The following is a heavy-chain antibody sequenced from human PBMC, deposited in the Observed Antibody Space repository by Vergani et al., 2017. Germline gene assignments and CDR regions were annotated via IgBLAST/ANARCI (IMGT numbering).Heavy chain of an antibody. CDR2: IYHSGST. J-gene: IGHJ4*02. CDR1: GGSISSGGYS. CDR3: ARVMWGYCSGGSCYSGPFDY. Sequence: QLQLQESGSGLVKPSQTLSLTCAVSGGSISSGGYSWSWIRQPPGKGLEWIGYIYHSGSTYYNPSRKSRVTISVYKSKNQFSLKLSSVTAADTSVYYCARVMWGYCSGGSCYSGPFDYWGQGTLVTVSS. D-gene: IGHD2-15*01. V-gene: IGHV4-30-2*01.